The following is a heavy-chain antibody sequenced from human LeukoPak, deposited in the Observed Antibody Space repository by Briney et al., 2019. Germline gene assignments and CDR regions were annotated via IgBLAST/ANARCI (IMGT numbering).Heavy chain of an antibody. J-gene: IGHJ2*01. D-gene: IGHD3-10*01. CDR3: ARRGSGSYYSVLDL. CDR1: GYTLTELS. Sequence: GASVKVSCKVSGYTLTELSMHWVRQAPGKGLEWMGGFDPEDGETIYAQKLQGRVTMTTDTSTSTAYMELRSLRSDDTAVYYCARRGSGSYYSVLDLWGRGTLVTVSS. CDR2: FDPEDGET. V-gene: IGHV1-24*01.